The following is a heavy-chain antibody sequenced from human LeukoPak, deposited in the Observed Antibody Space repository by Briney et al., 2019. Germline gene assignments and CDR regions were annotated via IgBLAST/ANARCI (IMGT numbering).Heavy chain of an antibody. CDR1: GYTFTGYY. V-gene: IGHV1-2*02. CDR3: ARVGAYGSGSYLVN. J-gene: IGHJ4*02. Sequence: ASVTVSCKASGYTFTGYYVHWVRRTPGHGLEWMGWVNPNSGVTNYAQKFQGRVTMTRDTSISTAYMELSSLRSDDTAVYYCARVGAYGSGSYLVNWAPESLLTVSS. CDR2: VNPNSGVT. D-gene: IGHD3-10*01.